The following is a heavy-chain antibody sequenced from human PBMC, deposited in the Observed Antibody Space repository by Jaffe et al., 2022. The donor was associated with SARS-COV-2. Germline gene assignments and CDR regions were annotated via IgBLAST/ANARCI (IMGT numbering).Heavy chain of an antibody. J-gene: IGHJ4*02. V-gene: IGHV4-59*01. Sequence: QVQLQESGPGLVKPSETLSLTCTVSGGSISSYYWSWIRQPPGKGLEWIGYIYYSGSTNYNPSLKSRVTISVDTSKNQFSLKLSSVTAADTAVYYCASGIVEGSSWTFDYWGQGTLVTVSS. CDR1: GGSISSYY. CDR2: IYYSGST. CDR3: ASGIVEGSSWTFDY. D-gene: IGHD6-13*01.